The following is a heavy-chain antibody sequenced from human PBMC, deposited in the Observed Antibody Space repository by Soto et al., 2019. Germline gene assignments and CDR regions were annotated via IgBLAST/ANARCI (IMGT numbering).Heavy chain of an antibody. Sequence: GAPVKVSCKASGYTFTSYGISWVRQAPGQGLEWMGWISAYNGNTNYAQKLQGRVTMTTDTSTSTAYMELRSLRSDDTAVYYCARDRETGYSSSWYGARYAFDIWGQGTMVTVSS. J-gene: IGHJ3*02. D-gene: IGHD6-13*01. CDR1: GYTFTSYG. CDR2: ISAYNGNT. V-gene: IGHV1-18*01. CDR3: ARDRETGYSSSWYGARYAFDI.